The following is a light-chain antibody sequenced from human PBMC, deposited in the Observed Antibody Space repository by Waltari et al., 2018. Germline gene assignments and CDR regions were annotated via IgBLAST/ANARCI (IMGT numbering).Light chain of an antibody. Sequence: AIRITQSPSSLSASTGDRVTITCRASQGISSYLAWYQQKPGKAPKLLIYGASTLQSGVPSRFSGSGSGKDFTLTSSCLQSEDFATYYCQQYHNYPFFGGGTRVEIK. CDR1: QGISSY. CDR2: GAS. CDR3: QQYHNYPF. V-gene: IGKV1-8*01. J-gene: IGKJ4*01.